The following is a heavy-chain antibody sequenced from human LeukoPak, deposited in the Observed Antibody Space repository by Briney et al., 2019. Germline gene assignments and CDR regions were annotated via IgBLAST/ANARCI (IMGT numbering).Heavy chain of an antibody. CDR1: GFTFSSYG. V-gene: IGHV3-30*18. CDR3: AKDVAAYYYDSSGYYARRGFDGYYFDY. CDR2: ISYDGSNK. Sequence: GRSLRLSCAASGFTFSSYGMHWVRQAPGKGLEWVAVISYDGSNKYYADSVKGRFTISGDNSKNTLYLQMNSLRAEDTAVYYCAKDVAAYYYDSSGYYARRGFDGYYFDYWGQGTLVTVSS. D-gene: IGHD3-22*01. J-gene: IGHJ4*02.